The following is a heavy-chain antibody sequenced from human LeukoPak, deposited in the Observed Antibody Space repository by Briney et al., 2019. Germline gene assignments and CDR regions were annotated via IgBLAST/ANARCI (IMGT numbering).Heavy chain of an antibody. CDR2: IYYSGST. Sequence: PSETLSLTCTVSGDSISSYYWSWLRQPPGKGLEWIGYIYYSGSTKYNPSLKSRVTISIDTSKNQFSLNLSSVTAADTAVYFCARGGNDILGAYFPGIYGMDVWGQGTTVTVS. CDR1: GDSISSYY. CDR3: ARGGNDILGAYFPGIYGMDV. D-gene: IGHD3-9*01. J-gene: IGHJ6*02. V-gene: IGHV4-59*01.